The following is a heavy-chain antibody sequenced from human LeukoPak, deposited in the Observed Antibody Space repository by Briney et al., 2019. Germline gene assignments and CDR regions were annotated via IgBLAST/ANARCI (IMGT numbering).Heavy chain of an antibody. Sequence: GASVKVSCKASGYTFTGYYMHWVRQAPGQGLEWMGWINPNSGGTNYAQKFQGWVTMTRDTSISTAYMELSRLRSDDTAVYYCARDHGLGISYYYGMDVWGQGTTVTVSS. CDR1: GYTFTGYY. CDR3: ARDHGLGISYYYGMDV. V-gene: IGHV1-2*04. CDR2: INPNSGGT. J-gene: IGHJ6*02. D-gene: IGHD3/OR15-3a*01.